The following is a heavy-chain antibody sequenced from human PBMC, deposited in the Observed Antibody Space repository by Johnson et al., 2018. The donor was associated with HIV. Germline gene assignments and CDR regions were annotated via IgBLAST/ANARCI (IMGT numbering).Heavy chain of an antibody. CDR1: GFTFDDYG. Sequence: VQLVESGGGVVRPGGSLRLSCTASGFTFDDYGMSWVRQAPGKGLEWVSGINWNGGNIGYADSVKGRFTISRDNAKNSLYLQMNSLRVEDTALYYCARGGGYYDSRGYLFDALDIWGQGTMVTVSS. CDR3: ARGGGYYDSRGYLFDALDI. J-gene: IGHJ3*02. CDR2: INWNGGNI. D-gene: IGHD3-22*01. V-gene: IGHV3-20*04.